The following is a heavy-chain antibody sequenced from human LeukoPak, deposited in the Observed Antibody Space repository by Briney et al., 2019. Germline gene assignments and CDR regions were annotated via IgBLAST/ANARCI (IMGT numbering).Heavy chain of an antibody. V-gene: IGHV3-30*03. CDR1: RFTLSSYG. D-gene: IGHD3-10*01. CDR3: AFYRGAHSYFPY. CDR2: ISYDGSNK. J-gene: IGHJ4*02. Sequence: GRSLRLSCAASRFTLSSYGIHWVRQAPGKGLEWVAVISYDGSNKSYADSVKGRFAISRDNSKNTIYLQMNSLRAEDTAVYYCAFYRGAHSYFPYWGQGTLVTVSS.